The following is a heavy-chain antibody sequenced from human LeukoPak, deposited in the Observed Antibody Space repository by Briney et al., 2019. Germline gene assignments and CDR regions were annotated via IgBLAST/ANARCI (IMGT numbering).Heavy chain of an antibody. Sequence: GGSLRLSCAASGFRFTNYWMSWVRQAPGKGLEWIAYINHNAEMILYPDFVKGRFTISRDNAKNSLYLQMTALRDEDTAIYYCARDHDWAFDLWGQGTLVTVSS. CDR3: ARDHDWAFDL. V-gene: IGHV3-48*02. CDR2: INHNAEMI. CDR1: GFRFTNYW. D-gene: IGHD3-9*01. J-gene: IGHJ4*02.